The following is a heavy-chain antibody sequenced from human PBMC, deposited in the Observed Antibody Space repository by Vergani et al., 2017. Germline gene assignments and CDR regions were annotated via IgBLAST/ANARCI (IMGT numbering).Heavy chain of an antibody. Sequence: QVQLVQSGAEVKKPGSSVKVSCKASGGTFSSYAISWVRQAPGQGLEWMGGIIPIFGTANYAQKFQGRVTVTADESTSTAYMELSSLRSEVTAVYYCARDGGRHTMTGYFQHWGQGTLVTVSS. CDR2: IIPIFGTA. J-gene: IGHJ1*01. CDR1: GGTFSSYA. D-gene: IGHD3-22*01. CDR3: ARDGGRHTMTGYFQH. V-gene: IGHV1-69*01.